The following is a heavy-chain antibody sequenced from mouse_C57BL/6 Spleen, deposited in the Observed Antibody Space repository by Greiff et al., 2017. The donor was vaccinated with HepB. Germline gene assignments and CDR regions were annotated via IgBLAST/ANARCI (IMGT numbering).Heavy chain of an antibody. CDR2: IDPSDSYT. CDR1: GYTFTSYW. D-gene: IGHD2-3*01. CDR3: ARSGDDGYYH. V-gene: IGHV1-59*01. J-gene: IGHJ2*01. Sequence: QVQLQQPGAELVRPGTSVKLSCKASGYTFTSYWMHWVKQRPGQGLEWIGVIDPSDSYTNYNQKFKGKATLTVDTSSSTAYMQLSSLTSEDSAVYYCARSGDDGYYHWGQGTTLTVSS.